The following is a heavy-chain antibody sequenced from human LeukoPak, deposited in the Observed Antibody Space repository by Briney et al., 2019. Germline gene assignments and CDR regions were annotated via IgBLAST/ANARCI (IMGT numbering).Heavy chain of an antibody. CDR3: ARTYYYDSSGYYLPIGY. J-gene: IGHJ4*02. CDR1: GYTFNTYG. Sequence: ASVKVSCKASGYTFNTYGITWVRQAPGQGLEWMGWISGYNGKTKYAQKLQDRVTMTTDTSTTTAYMELRSLRSEDTAVYYCARTYYYDSSGYYLPIGYWGQGTLVTVSS. D-gene: IGHD3-22*01. V-gene: IGHV1-18*01. CDR2: ISGYNGKT.